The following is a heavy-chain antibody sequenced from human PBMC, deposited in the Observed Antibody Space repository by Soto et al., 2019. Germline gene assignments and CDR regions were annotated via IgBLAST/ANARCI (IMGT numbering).Heavy chain of an antibody. CDR3: ARDYYDSSGYAAFLDY. CDR1: GFTFGSYG. V-gene: IGHV3-30*03. D-gene: IGHD3-22*01. CDR2: ISYDGNKK. J-gene: IGHJ4*02. Sequence: GGSLRLSCAASGFTFGSYGVHWVRQAPGKGLEWVAVISYDGNKKYYSDSVTGRFTISRDNSKNTVYLQMNSLRPEDTALYYCARDYYDSSGYAAFLDYWGQGTLVTVSS.